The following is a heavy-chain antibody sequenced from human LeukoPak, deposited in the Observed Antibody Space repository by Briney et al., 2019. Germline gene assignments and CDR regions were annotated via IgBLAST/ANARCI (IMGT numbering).Heavy chain of an antibody. J-gene: IGHJ6*03. D-gene: IGHD5-12*01. CDR2: IKQDGSEK. Sequence: GGSLRLSCVASGFTFSSRDWMTWVRQAPGKGLEWVANIKQDGSEKNYVDSVKGRFTISRDNAKNSLYLQMNSLRAEDTALYYCARDNGYSGYDFINYMDVWGKGTTVTVSS. CDR3: ARDNGYSGYDFINYMDV. CDR1: GFTFSSRDW. V-gene: IGHV3-7*03.